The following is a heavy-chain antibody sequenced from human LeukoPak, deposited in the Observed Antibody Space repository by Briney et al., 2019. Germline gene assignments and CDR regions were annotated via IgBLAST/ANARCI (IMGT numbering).Heavy chain of an antibody. V-gene: IGHV4-34*01. CDR2: INHSGST. CDR3: AGGRGLRIAAAGRWFDP. D-gene: IGHD6-13*01. Sequence: SETLSLTCAVYGGSFSGYYWSWIRQPPGKGLEWTGEINHSGSTNYNPSLKSRVTISVDTSKNQFSLKLSSVAAADTAVYYCAGGRGLRIAAAGRWFDPWGQGTLVTVSS. J-gene: IGHJ5*02. CDR1: GGSFSGYY.